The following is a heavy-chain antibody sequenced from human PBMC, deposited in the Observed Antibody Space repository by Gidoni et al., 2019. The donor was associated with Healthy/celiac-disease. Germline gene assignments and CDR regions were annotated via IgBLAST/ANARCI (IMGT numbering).Heavy chain of an antibody. J-gene: IGHJ6*02. V-gene: IGHV4-61*01. Sequence: QVQLQESGPGLVKPSETLSLTCTVSGGSVSSGSYYWSWIRQPPGKGLEWIGYIYYSGSTNYNPYLKSRVTISVDTSKNQFALKLSSVTAADTAVYYWARDRVVVVPAAMKGGMDVWGQGTTVTVSS. CDR1: GGSVSSGSYY. CDR2: IYYSGST. CDR3: ARDRVVVVPAAMKGGMDV. D-gene: IGHD2-2*01.